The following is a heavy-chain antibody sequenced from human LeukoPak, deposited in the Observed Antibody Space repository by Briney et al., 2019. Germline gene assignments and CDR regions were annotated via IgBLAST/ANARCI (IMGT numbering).Heavy chain of an antibody. V-gene: IGHV1-8*01. Sequence: ASVKVSCKASGYTFTSYDINWVRQATGQRLEWMGWMNPNSGNTGYAQKFQGRVTMTRNTSISTAYMELSSLRSEDTAVYYCARGLQKGRLRRFDPWGQGTLVTVSS. CDR2: MNPNSGNT. CDR1: GYTFTSYD. J-gene: IGHJ5*02. CDR3: ARGLQKGRLRRFDP.